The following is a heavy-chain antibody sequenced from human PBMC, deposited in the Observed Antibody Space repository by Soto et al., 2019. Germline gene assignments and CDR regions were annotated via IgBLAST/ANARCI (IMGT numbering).Heavy chain of an antibody. CDR2: IDPEDGNT. V-gene: IGHV1-24*01. CDR3: ARGGSIAAAATYGPWFDP. D-gene: IGHD6-13*01. Sequence: ASVKVSCKVSGYTLTELSMHWVRQAPGKGLEWMGGIDPEDGNTIYAQKFQGRVTMTRDTSAGTAYMELSSLRSEDTAVYYCARGGSIAAAATYGPWFDPWGQGTLVTVSS. J-gene: IGHJ5*02. CDR1: GYTLTELS.